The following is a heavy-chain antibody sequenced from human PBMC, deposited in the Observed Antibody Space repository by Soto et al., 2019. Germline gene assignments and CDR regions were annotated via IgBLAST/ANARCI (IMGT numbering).Heavy chain of an antibody. Sequence: RLRETLSLTCTVSGGSISSSSYYWGWIRQPPGKGLEWIGSIYYSGSTYYNPSLKSRVTISVDTSKNQFSLKLSSVTAADTAVYYCARQWDGSGSYYLGYCYYGMDVWGQGTTVTVSS. J-gene: IGHJ6*02. CDR1: GGSISSSSYY. CDR2: IYYSGST. CDR3: ARQWDGSGSYYLGYCYYGMDV. D-gene: IGHD3-10*01. V-gene: IGHV4-39*01.